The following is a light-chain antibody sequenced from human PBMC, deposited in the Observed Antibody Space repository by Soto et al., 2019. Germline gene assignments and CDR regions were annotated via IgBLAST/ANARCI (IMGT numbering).Light chain of an antibody. CDR3: SSFAGFTHRNV. J-gene: IGLJ1*01. Sequence: QSALTQPPSASGSPGQSVTISCTGTSSDVGGYNFVSWYQQHPGKAPKLIIYEVNKRPSGVPDRFSGSKSGSTASLTGSALQAEDEADYYCSSFAGFTHRNVFGTGTKLTVL. CDR2: EVN. CDR1: SSDVGGYNF. V-gene: IGLV2-8*01.